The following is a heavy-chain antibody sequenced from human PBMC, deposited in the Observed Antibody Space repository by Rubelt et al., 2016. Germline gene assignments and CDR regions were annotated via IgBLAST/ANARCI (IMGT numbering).Heavy chain of an antibody. CDR3: ARDSPNPYWYFDL. V-gene: IGHV3-74*01. CDR2: INSHGSST. Sequence: GGGLVQPGGSLRLSCAASGFTLTGYWMHWVRQAPGKGLVWVSRINSHGSSTVYADSVTGRFTISRDNAKNTLYLQMNSLRVEDTAVYYCARDSPNPYWYFDLWGRGTLVTVSS. CDR1: GFTLTGYW. J-gene: IGHJ2*01.